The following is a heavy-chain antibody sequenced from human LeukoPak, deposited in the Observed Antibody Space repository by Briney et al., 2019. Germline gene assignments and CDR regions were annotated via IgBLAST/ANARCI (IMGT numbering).Heavy chain of an antibody. CDR1: GYTFTSYD. CDR2: MNPNSGNT. CDR3: ARFASIAAAGNDAFDI. Sequence: ASVKVSCKASGYTFTSYDINWVRQATGQGLEWMGWMNPNSGNTGYAQKFQGRVTMTRNTSISTAYMELSSLRSEDTAVYYCARFASIAAAGNDAFDIWGQGTMVTVSS. J-gene: IGHJ3*02. V-gene: IGHV1-8*01. D-gene: IGHD6-13*01.